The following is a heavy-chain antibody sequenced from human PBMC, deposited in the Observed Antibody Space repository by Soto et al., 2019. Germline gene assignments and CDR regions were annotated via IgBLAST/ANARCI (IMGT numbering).Heavy chain of an antibody. V-gene: IGHV1-8*01. CDR3: ARGGYSYGFYYGMDV. Sequence: ASVKVSCKASGYTFTSYDINWVRQATGQGLEWMGWMNPNIGNTGYAQKFQGRVTMTRNTSISTAYMELSSLRSEDTAVYYCARGGYSYGFYYGMDVWGQGTTVTVS. CDR1: GYTFTSYD. J-gene: IGHJ6*02. CDR2: MNPNIGNT. D-gene: IGHD5-18*01.